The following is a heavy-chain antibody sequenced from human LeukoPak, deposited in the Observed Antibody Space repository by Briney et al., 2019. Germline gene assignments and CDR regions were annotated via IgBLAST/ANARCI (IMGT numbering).Heavy chain of an antibody. V-gene: IGHV3-21*01. CDR1: GFTFSSYT. D-gene: IGHD4-17*01. CDR2: ISSSSTYI. J-gene: IGHJ4*02. Sequence: GESLRLSCAASGFTFSSYTMNWVRQAPGKGLEWVSSISSSSTYIYYADSVKGRFTISRDYARNSLSLQMNSLRAEDTAVYYCARDKYGDYGLDYWGPGTLVTVSS. CDR3: ARDKYGDYGLDY.